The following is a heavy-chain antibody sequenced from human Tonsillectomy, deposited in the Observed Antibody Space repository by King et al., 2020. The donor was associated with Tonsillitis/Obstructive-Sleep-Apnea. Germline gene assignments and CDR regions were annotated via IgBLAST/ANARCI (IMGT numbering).Heavy chain of an antibody. CDR1: GFTFSSYG. J-gene: IGHJ4*02. V-gene: IGHV3-30*04. CDR3: ARDSHLGLDIVEVPVGRGVFDY. CDR2: ISYDRSNK. Sequence: VQLVQSGGGVVQPGRSLRLSCAASGFTFSSYGMHWVRQAPGKGLEWVAVISYDRSNKYYADSVKGRFTISRDNSKSTLYLQMNSLRAEDTAVYYCARDSHLGLDIVEVPVGRGVFDYWGQGTLVTVSS. D-gene: IGHD2-2*01.